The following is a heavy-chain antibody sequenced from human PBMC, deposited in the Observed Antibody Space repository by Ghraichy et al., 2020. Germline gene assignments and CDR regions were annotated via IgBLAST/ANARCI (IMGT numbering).Heavy chain of an antibody. J-gene: IGHJ4*02. D-gene: IGHD4-17*01. V-gene: IGHV6-1*01. CDR2: TYYRSKWYS. Sequence: SQTLSLTCAISGDSVSSNSVAWSWIRQSPSRGLEWLGRTYYRSKWYSDYTISVKGRVTINPDTSKNQFSLQLNSVTPEDTAVYYCARSHYRDYSFVFGSWGQGTLVTVSS. CDR3: ARSHYRDYSFVFGS. CDR1: GDSVSSNSVA.